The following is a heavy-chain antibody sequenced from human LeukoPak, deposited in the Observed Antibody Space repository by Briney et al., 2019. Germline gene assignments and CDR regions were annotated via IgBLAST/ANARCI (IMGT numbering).Heavy chain of an antibody. D-gene: IGHD3-10*01. Sequence: GGSLRLSCAASGFTFSDYYMSWIRQAPGKGLEWVSYISSSGSTIYYADSVKGRFTISRDNAKNSLYLQMNSLRAEDTAVYYCARDMVRENYYFDYWGQGTLVTVST. J-gene: IGHJ4*02. CDR1: GFTFSDYY. CDR3: ARDMVRENYYFDY. CDR2: ISSSGSTI. V-gene: IGHV3-11*01.